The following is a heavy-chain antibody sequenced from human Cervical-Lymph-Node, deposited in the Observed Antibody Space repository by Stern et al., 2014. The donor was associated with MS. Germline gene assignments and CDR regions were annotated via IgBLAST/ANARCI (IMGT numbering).Heavy chain of an antibody. J-gene: IGHJ6*02. CDR1: GFTFSDYG. Sequence: VHLVESGGGVVQPGKSLRLSCAASGFTFSDYGMHWVRQAPGKGLEGGALATYDGSDQYYADSVKGRFTVSRDNSKNTVLLQMNGLRPEDTAVYFCARDRGLTHYFYGMDVWGQGTTVTVSS. V-gene: IGHV3-30*03. CDR3: ARDRGLTHYFYGMDV. D-gene: IGHD3-10*01. CDR2: ATYDGSDQ.